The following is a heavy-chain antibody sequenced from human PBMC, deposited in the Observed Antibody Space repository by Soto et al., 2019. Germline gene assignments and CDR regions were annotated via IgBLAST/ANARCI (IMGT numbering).Heavy chain of an antibody. J-gene: IGHJ6*03. CDR3: ARDRFYDFWSGYPPHYSYMDV. CDR2: ISSSGSTI. V-gene: IGHV3-11*01. D-gene: IGHD3-3*01. CDR1: GFTFSDYY. Sequence: QVQLVESGGGLVKPGGSLRLSCAASGFTFSDYYMSWIRQAPGKGLEWVSYISSSGSTIYYADSVKGRFTISRDNAKNSLYLQMNSLRAEDTAVYYCARDRFYDFWSGYPPHYSYMDVWGKGTTVTVSS.